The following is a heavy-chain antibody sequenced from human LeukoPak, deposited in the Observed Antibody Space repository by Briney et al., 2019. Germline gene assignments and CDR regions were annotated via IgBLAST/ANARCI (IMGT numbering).Heavy chain of an antibody. Sequence: SETLSLTCTVSGGSISSGSYYWSWIRQPAGKGLEWIGRIYTSGSTNYNPSPKSRVTISVDTSKNQFSLKLSSVTAADTAVYYCARDYGTGFDYWGQGTLVTVSS. V-gene: IGHV4-61*02. CDR3: ARDYGTGFDY. J-gene: IGHJ4*02. CDR2: IYTSGST. CDR1: GGSISSGSYY. D-gene: IGHD3/OR15-3a*01.